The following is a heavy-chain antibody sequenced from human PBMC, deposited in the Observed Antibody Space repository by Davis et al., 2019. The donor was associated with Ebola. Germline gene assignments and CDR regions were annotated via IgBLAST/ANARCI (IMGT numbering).Heavy chain of an antibody. CDR1: GFTFSSYS. Sequence: GESLKISCAASGFTFSSYSMNWVRQAPGKGLEWVSYISSSSSTIYYADSVKGRFTISRDNAKSSLYLQMNSLRDEDTAVYYCARPAGSGSYGWGQGTLVTVSS. J-gene: IGHJ4*02. V-gene: IGHV3-48*02. D-gene: IGHD1-26*01. CDR2: ISSSSSTI. CDR3: ARPAGSGSYG.